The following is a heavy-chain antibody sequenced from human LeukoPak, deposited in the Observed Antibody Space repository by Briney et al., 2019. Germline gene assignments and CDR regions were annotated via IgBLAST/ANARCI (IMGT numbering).Heavy chain of an antibody. CDR2: ISAYNGNT. CDR3: ARDQSRVAADY. J-gene: IGHJ4*02. V-gene: IGHV1-18*01. D-gene: IGHD6-19*01. Sequence: ASVKVSCKASGYTFTSYGISWVRQAPGQGLEWMGWISAYNGNTNYAQKLQGRVTMTTDTSTSTACMELRSLRSNDTAVYYCARDQSRVAADYWGQGTLVTVSS. CDR1: GYTFTSYG.